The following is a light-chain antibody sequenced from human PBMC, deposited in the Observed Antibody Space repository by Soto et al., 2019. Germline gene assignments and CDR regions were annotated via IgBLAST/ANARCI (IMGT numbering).Light chain of an antibody. V-gene: IGLV2-23*02. J-gene: IGLJ3*02. CDR3: CSHVGGSSPQWV. CDR2: EVN. CDR1: SNYVGGYNL. Sequence: QSVLTQPASVSGSPRQSITIPCTGTSNYVGGYNLVSWFQQHPGMAPKLMISEVNKRPSGVSNRFSGSKSANTASLTISGLQAEDEADYYCCSHVGGSSPQWVFGGGTKLTVL.